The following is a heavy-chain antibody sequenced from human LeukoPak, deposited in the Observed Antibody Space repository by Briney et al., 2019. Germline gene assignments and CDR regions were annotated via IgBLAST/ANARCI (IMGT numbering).Heavy chain of an antibody. Sequence: GGSLRLSCAASGFTFSSYSMNWVRQAPGKGLEWVSYISSSSINIYYADSVRGRFTISRDDAKNSLYLQMNSLRAEDTAVYYCARRGPWGQGALVTVSS. J-gene: IGHJ5*02. CDR1: GFTFSSYS. CDR3: ARRGP. CDR2: ISSSSINI. V-gene: IGHV3-48*01.